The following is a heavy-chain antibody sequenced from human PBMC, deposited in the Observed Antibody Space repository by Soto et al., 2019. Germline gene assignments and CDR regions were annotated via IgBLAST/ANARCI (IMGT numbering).Heavy chain of an antibody. V-gene: IGHV3-21*01. CDR3: ARDGRGVEMATTLDY. D-gene: IGHD5-12*01. Sequence: EVQLVESGGGLVKPGGSLRLSCAASGFTFSSYSMNWVRQAPGKGLEWVSSISSSSSYIYYADSVKGRFTISRDNAKNSLYLQMNSLRAEDTAVYYCARDGRGVEMATTLDYWGQGTLVTVCS. J-gene: IGHJ4*02. CDR1: GFTFSSYS. CDR2: ISSSSSYI.